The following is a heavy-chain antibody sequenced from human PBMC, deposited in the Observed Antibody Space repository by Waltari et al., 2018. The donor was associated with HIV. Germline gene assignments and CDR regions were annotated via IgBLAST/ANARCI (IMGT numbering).Heavy chain of an antibody. J-gene: IGHJ6*01. CDR3: ARARTLQLWEWSIGPEASYYYGMDV. V-gene: IGHV4-34*02. CDR1: GGPFTGYF. CDR2: INEEGTF. Sequence: QVQLQQWGAGRLKPSETLSLTCAVYGGPFTGYFFNWIRQSPGMGLEWIGEINEEGTFNFHPSLKSRLRLSVDPSKRQFSLTLGSVTAADSGVYYCARARTLQLWEWSIGPEASYYYGMDVWGQGTTVIVTS. D-gene: IGHD3-10*01.